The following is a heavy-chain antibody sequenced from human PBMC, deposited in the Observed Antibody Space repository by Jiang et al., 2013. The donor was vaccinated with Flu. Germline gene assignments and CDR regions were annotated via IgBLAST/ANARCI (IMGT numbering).Heavy chain of an antibody. CDR2: IYYSGST. CDR3: ARIRPRNNWNYFADWFDP. CDR1: GGSISSGDYY. J-gene: IGHJ5*02. D-gene: IGHD1-7*01. V-gene: IGHV4-39*01. Sequence: GPGLVKPSQTLSLTCTVSGGSISSGDYYWSWIRQPPGKGLEWIGSIYYSGSTYYNPSLKSRVTISVDTSKNQFSLKLSSVTAADTAVYYCARIRPRNNWNYFADWFDPWGQGTLVTVSS.